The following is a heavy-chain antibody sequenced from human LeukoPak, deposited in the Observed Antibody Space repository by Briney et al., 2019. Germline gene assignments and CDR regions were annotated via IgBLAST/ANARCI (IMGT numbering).Heavy chain of an antibody. Sequence: GGSLRLSCAASGFTFSSYAMSWVRQAPGKGLEWVSAISGSGGSTYYADSVKGRFTISRDNSKNTLYLQMNSLRAGDTAVYYCAKVYSGYYDSSGYYGNWFDPWGQGTLVTVSS. CDR1: GFTFSSYA. D-gene: IGHD3-22*01. J-gene: IGHJ5*02. V-gene: IGHV3-23*01. CDR3: AKVYSGYYDSSGYYGNWFDP. CDR2: ISGSGGST.